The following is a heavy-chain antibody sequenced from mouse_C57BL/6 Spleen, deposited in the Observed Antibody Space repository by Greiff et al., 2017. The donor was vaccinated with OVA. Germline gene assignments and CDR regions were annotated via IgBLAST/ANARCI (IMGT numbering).Heavy chain of an antibody. J-gene: IGHJ3*01. CDR3: ARDDYGCSSGCFAY. CDR1: GFNIKNTY. CDR2: IDPANGNT. D-gene: IGHD1-1*01. V-gene: IGHV14-3*01. Sequence: VQLQQSVAELVRPGASVKLSCTASGFNIKNTYMHWVKQRPEQGLEWIGRIDPANGNTNYAPKFQGKATITADTSSNTAYLQLRSLTSEDTAIYYCARDDYGCSSGCFAYWGQGTLVTVSA.